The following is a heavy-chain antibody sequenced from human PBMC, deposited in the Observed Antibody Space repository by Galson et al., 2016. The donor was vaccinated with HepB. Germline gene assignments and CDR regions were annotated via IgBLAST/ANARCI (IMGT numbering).Heavy chain of an antibody. CDR2: ISALNGNT. V-gene: IGHV1-18*01. J-gene: IGHJ3*01. CDR1: GYTSVSHG. CDR3: ARDITPWRFGLFDAFDV. Sequence: SVKVSCKASGYTSVSHGISWVRQAPGQGLEWMGWISALNGNTDYAHKFQDRVTMTTDKSTNTVYLELTSLRSDDTAVYYFARDITPWRFGLFDAFDVWGQGTMVTVSS. D-gene: IGHD3-10*01.